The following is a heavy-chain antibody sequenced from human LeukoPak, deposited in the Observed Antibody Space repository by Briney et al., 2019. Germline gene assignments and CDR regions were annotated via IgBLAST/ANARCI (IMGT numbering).Heavy chain of an antibody. CDR1: GFTFSSYA. CDR2: ISGSGGST. J-gene: IGHJ4*02. V-gene: IGHV3-23*01. CDR3: AKAVSLEWLVDY. Sequence: GGSLRLSCAASGFTFSSYAMSWVRQAPGKGLEWVSAISGSGGSTYYADSVKGRFTISRDNSKNMLYLQMNSLRAEDTAVYYCAKAVSLEWLVDYWGQGTLVTVSS. D-gene: IGHD6-19*01.